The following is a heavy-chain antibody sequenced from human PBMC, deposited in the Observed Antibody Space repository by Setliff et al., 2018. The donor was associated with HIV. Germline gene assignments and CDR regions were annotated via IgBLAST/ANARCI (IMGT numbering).Heavy chain of an antibody. D-gene: IGHD6-19*01. CDR2: TYYRSKWYF. CDR1: GDSVSSNNAA. J-gene: IGHJ4*02. CDR3: ARGSYGSVLL. V-gene: IGHV6-1*01. Sequence: SQTLSLTCVISGDSVSSNNAAWNWIRQSPLRGLEWLGRTYYRSKWYFDYAVSVKSRILINPDTSKNQFSLHLNSVTPEDTAVYYCARGSYGSVLLWGQGTLVTVSS.